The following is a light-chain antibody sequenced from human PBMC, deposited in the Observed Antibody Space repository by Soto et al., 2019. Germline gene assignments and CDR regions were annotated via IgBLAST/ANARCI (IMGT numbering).Light chain of an antibody. CDR3: QQYGSSPIT. Sequence: EIVMTQSPATLSVSPGGRATLSCRASQSVSSNLAWYQQKPGQAPRLLIYGASTRATGIPARFSGSGSGTDFTLTISRLEPEDFAVYYCQQYGSSPITFGQGTRLEI. CDR1: QSVSSN. V-gene: IGKV3-15*01. J-gene: IGKJ5*01. CDR2: GAS.